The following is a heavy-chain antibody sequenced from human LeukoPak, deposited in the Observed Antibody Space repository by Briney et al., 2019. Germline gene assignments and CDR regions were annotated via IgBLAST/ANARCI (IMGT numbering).Heavy chain of an antibody. D-gene: IGHD1-26*01. CDR1: GATLSRHW. V-gene: IGHV3-7*01. CDR2: IKQDGGEL. CDR3: AIDKGVGPTKFVS. J-gene: IGHJ5*01. Sequence: GGPLRLSCAASGATLSRHWMSWLRQAPGKGLEWVANIKQDGGELYYVDSVKGRFTISTDNAKNSVYLHINSLRAEDTAVYYCAIDKGVGPTKFVSWGQGTLVTVSS.